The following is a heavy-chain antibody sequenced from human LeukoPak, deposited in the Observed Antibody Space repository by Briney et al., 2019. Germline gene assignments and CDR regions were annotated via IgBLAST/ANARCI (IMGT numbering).Heavy chain of an antibody. D-gene: IGHD3-10*01. J-gene: IGHJ4*02. CDR3: ARDRAYYCGSGSYSVDY. CDR1: GGSISSSSYY. Sequence: NPSETLSLTCTVSGGSISSSSYYWGWIRQPPGKGLEWIGGIYYSGSTYYNPSLKSRVTISVDTSKNQFSLKLSSVTAADTAVYYCARDRAYYCGSGSYSVDYWGQGTLVTVSS. V-gene: IGHV4-39*07. CDR2: IYYSGST.